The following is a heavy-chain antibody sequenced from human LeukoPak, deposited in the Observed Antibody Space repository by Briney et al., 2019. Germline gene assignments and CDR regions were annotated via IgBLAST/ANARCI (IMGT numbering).Heavy chain of an antibody. CDR3: ARDSRGIVRAKNDAFDM. CDR2: ISSSSTYT. CDR1: GFTFSDYY. D-gene: IGHD1-26*01. J-gene: IGHJ3*02. V-gene: IGHV3-11*05. Sequence: GGSLRLSCAASGFTFSDYYMSWVRQAPGKGLEWVSYISSSSTYTNYADSVKGRFTISRDNAKNSLHLQMNRLRAEDTAVYYCARDSRGIVRAKNDAFDMWGQGTMVTVSS.